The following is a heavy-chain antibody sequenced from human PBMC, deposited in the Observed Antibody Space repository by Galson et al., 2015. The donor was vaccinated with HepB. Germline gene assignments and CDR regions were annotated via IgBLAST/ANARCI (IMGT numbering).Heavy chain of an antibody. J-gene: IGHJ4*02. Sequence: SLRLSCAASGFTFSDYYMSWIRQAPGKGLEWVSYISISSTYRNYADSVKGRFTISRDNAKNSLYLQMNSLRAEDTAVYYCARVKGKTDHGSGSYCNDYWGQGALVTVSS. V-gene: IGHV3-11*06. CDR3: ARVKGKTDHGSGSYCNDY. D-gene: IGHD3-10*01. CDR2: ISISSTYR. CDR1: GFTFSDYY.